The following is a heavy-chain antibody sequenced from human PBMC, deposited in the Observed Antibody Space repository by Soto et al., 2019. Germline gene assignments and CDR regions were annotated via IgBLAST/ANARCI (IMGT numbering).Heavy chain of an antibody. Sequence: SETLSLTCTVSGGSISSSSYYWGWIRQPPGKGLEWIGSIYYSGGTYYNQSLKSRVTISVDTSKNQFSLKLSNMTAADTVVYYFARDKYCSGGSCRKNWFDPWGQGTLVTVS. CDR2: IYYSGGT. CDR1: GGSISSSSYY. CDR3: ARDKYCSGGSCRKNWFDP. D-gene: IGHD2-15*01. V-gene: IGHV4-39*02. J-gene: IGHJ5*02.